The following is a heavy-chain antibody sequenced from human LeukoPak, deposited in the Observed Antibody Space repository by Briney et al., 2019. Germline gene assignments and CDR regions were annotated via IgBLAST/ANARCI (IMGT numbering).Heavy chain of an antibody. Sequence: GSLKLSCGASGFTFSSYWMHRVRQTPGEGLVWVSRINSDGSSTSYADSVKGRFTISRDNAKNTLYLQMNSLRAEDTAVYYCATHGPWEFLYWGQGTLVTVSS. D-gene: IGHD3-10*01. CDR2: INSDGSST. CDR1: GFTFSSYW. J-gene: IGHJ4*02. V-gene: IGHV3-74*01. CDR3: ATHGPWEFLY.